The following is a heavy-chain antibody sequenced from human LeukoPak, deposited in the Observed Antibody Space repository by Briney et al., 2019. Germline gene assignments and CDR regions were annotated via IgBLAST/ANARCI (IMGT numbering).Heavy chain of an antibody. CDR1: GITFSSYG. D-gene: IGHD7-27*01. CDR3: ASTGDDY. J-gene: IGHJ4*02. Sequence: GGSLRLSCAASGITFSSYGMHWVRQAPGKGLEWVALIWYDGSNKFYADSVKGRFTISRDNSKNTLYLQMNSLRAEDTAVYYCASTGDDYWGQGTLVTVSS. CDR2: IWYDGSNK. V-gene: IGHV3-33*01.